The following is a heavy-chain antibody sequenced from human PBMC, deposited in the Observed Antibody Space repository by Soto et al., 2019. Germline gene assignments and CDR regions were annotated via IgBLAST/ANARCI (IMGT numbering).Heavy chain of an antibody. V-gene: IGHV3-30-3*01. CDR1: GFTFSSYA. CDR2: VTYDGSNK. CDR3: ARYGGAY. Sequence: QVQLVASGGGVVQPGRSLRLSCAASGFTFSSYAMHWVRRAPGKGLEGMAVVTYDGSNKYYADSVKGRFTISRDNSKNSLYLQMNSLRPSDMALDYGARYGGAYCGQGTLVIVSS. J-gene: IGHJ4*02. D-gene: IGHD3-16*01.